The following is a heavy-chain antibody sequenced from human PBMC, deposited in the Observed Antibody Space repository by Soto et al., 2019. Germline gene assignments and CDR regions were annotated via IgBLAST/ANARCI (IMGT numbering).Heavy chain of an antibody. Sequence: QVQLVQSGAEVKKPGASVKVSCKASGYTFTSYYMHWVRQAPGQGLEWMGIINPSGGSTSYAQKFQGRVTMTRDTSTSTVYMELSSLRSEDTAVYYCARGGLRFLEWLLLNYYYGMDVWGQGTTVTVSS. J-gene: IGHJ6*02. CDR1: GYTFTSYY. V-gene: IGHV1-46*01. CDR3: ARGGLRFLEWLLLNYYYGMDV. CDR2: INPSGGST. D-gene: IGHD3-3*01.